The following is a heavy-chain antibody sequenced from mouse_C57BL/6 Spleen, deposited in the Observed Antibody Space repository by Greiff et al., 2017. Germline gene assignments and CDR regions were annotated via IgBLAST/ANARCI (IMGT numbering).Heavy chain of an antibody. CDR1: GYAFSSYW. CDR3: ARGGGYSNFDY. D-gene: IGHD2-5*01. Sequence: VKLVESGAELVKPGASVKISCKASGYAFSSYWMNWVKQRPGKGLEWIGQIYPGDGDTNYNGKFKGKATLTADKSSSTAYMQLSSLTSEDSAVYFCARGGGYSNFDYWGQGTTLTVSS. V-gene: IGHV1-80*01. J-gene: IGHJ2*01. CDR2: IYPGDGDT.